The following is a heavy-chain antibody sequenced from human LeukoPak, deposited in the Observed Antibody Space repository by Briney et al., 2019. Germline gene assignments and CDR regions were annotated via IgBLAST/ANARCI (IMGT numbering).Heavy chain of an antibody. CDR3: ARDEVPSYYDSSGYYYY. J-gene: IGHJ4*02. Sequence: GGSLRLSCAASGFTFSSYSMNWVRQAPGKGLEWVSSISSSSSYIYYGDSVKGRFTISRDNAKNSLYLQMNSLRAEDTAVYYCARDEVPSYYDSSGYYYYWGQGTLVTVSS. D-gene: IGHD3-22*01. CDR2: ISSSSSYI. V-gene: IGHV3-21*01. CDR1: GFTFSSYS.